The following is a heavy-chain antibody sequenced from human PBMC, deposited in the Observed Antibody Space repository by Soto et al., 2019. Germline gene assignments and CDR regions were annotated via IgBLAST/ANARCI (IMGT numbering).Heavy chain of an antibody. Sequence: PGGSLRLSCAASGFTFSNYWMQWVRQAPGKGLVWVSRIRSSRSSINYADSVRGRFTISRDNAKNSLYLQMNSLRAEDTAVYYCATRSDFCGQGTLVTVSS. CDR2: IRSSRSSI. V-gene: IGHV3-74*01. CDR3: ATRSDF. CDR1: GFTFSNYW. J-gene: IGHJ4*02.